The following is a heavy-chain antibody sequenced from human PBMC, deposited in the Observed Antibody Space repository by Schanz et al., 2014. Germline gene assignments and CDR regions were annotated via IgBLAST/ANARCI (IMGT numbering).Heavy chain of an antibody. Sequence: QLQLQESGPGLVKPSETLSLTCTVSGDSISSSRYCWGWIRQPPGKGLEGIGSIYYSGSTYYNPSLKSRVTRSVDTSKNQSSRMLGSGTAADTAVYYCARAAGPVDYWGQGTLVTVSS. V-gene: IGHV4-39*07. D-gene: IGHD6-13*01. J-gene: IGHJ4*02. CDR2: IYYSGST. CDR3: ARAAGPVDY. CDR1: GDSISSSRYC.